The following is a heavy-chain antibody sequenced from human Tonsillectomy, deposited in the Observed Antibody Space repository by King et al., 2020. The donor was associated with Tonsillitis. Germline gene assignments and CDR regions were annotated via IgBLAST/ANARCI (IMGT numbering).Heavy chain of an antibody. D-gene: IGHD1-26*01. CDR1: GGSISSDY. CDR3: ARSELLGTTTFDY. Sequence: QLQESGPGLVKPSETLSLTCTVSGGSISSDYWSWIRLTPGRGLEWVGYIYYSGNTKYNPPLKSRVTISADSSKNQFSLKLCSVTAADTAVYYCARSELLGTTTFDYWGQGTLVTVSS. CDR2: IYYSGNT. J-gene: IGHJ4*02. V-gene: IGHV4-59*13.